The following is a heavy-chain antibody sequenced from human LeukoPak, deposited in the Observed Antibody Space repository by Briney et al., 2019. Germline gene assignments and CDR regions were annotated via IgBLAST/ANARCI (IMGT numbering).Heavy chain of an antibody. CDR1: GFTFSSYG. Sequence: GGSLRLSCAASGFTFSSYGMHWVRQAPGKGLEWVAFIRYDGSNKYYADSVKGRFTISRDNSKNTLYLQMNSLRAEDTAVYYCARVWFGELIGALDYWGQGTLVTVSS. D-gene: IGHD3-10*01. J-gene: IGHJ4*02. V-gene: IGHV3-30*02. CDR3: ARVWFGELIGALDY. CDR2: IRYDGSNK.